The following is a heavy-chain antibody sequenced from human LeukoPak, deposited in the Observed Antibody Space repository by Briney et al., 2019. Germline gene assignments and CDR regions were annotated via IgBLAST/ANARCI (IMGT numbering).Heavy chain of an antibody. D-gene: IGHD3-22*01. V-gene: IGHV3-30-3*01. CDR1: GFTFSSYA. CDR3: ARSDPYYYDSSVFDY. CDR2: ISYDGSNK. Sequence: GGSLRLSCAASGFTFSSYAMHWVRQAPGKGLEWVAVISYDGSNKYYADSVKGRFTISRVNSKNTLYLQMNSLRAEDTAVYYCARSDPYYYDSSVFDYWGQGTLVTVSS. J-gene: IGHJ4*02.